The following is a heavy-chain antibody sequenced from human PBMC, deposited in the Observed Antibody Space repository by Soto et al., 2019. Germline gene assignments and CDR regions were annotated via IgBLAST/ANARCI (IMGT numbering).Heavy chain of an antibody. CDR3: AREVAAMVTSTADYFDY. CDR2: INPNSGGT. CDR1: GYTFTGYY. J-gene: IGHJ4*02. Sequence: ASVKVSCKASGYTFTGYYMHWVRQAPGQGLEWMGWINPNSGGTNYAQKFQGWVTMTRDTSISTAYMELSRLRSDDTAVYYCAREVAAMVTSTADYFDYWGQGTLVTVS. V-gene: IGHV1-2*04. D-gene: IGHD5-18*01.